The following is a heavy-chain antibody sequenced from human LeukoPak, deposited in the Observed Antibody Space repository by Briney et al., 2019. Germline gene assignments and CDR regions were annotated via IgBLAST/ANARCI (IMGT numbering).Heavy chain of an antibody. J-gene: IGHJ6*03. CDR3: ARADYSSTWSHDYYYMDV. CDR1: GFTFSSYA. CDR2: IYHSGST. Sequence: GSLRLSCTASGFTFSSYAMSWVRQAPGKGLEWIGSIYHSGSTYYNPSLKSRVTTSVDTSKKQFSLKLSSVTAADTAVYYCARADYSSTWSHDYYYMDVWGKGTTVTVSS. D-gene: IGHD6-13*01. V-gene: IGHV4-38-2*02.